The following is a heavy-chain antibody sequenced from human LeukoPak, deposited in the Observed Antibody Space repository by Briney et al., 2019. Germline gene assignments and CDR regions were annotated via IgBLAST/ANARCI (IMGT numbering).Heavy chain of an antibody. V-gene: IGHV3-7*01. CDR3: ARDYQTAMDAYDI. D-gene: IGHD5-18*01. J-gene: IGHJ3*02. Sequence: GGSLRLSCAASGFTFSSYWMTWVRQAPGKGLEWVANIKEDGSEKYYVDSVKGRFTISRDNAKNSLYLQMNSLRAEDTAVYYCARDYQTAMDAYDIWGQGTMVTVSS. CDR1: GFTFSSYW. CDR2: IKEDGSEK.